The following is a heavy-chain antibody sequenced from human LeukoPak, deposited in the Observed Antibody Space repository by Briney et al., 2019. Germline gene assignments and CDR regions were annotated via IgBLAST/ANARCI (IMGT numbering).Heavy chain of an antibody. J-gene: IGHJ6*02. CDR3: ARDGSNWSNDYYHGVDV. D-gene: IGHD4-11*01. CDR2: VYYSGSA. V-gene: IGHV4-61*08. CDR1: GGSISSGGYS. Sequence: SETLSLTCAVSGGSISSGGYSWSWIRQPPGKGLEWLGYVYYSGSATYNPSLKSQVTISVDTSKNQFSLRLSSVTAADTAVYYCARDGSNWSNDYYHGVDVWGQGTTVTVSS.